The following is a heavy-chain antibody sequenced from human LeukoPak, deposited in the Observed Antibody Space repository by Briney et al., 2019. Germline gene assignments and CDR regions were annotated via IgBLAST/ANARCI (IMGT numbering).Heavy chain of an antibody. D-gene: IGHD1-26*01. CDR1: GYTFSGYY. CDR3: ARGGRDYPGIFDY. V-gene: IGHV1-2*02. CDR2: INPNSGVT. J-gene: IGHJ4*02. Sequence: GASVKVSCKASGYTFSGYYMHWVRQAPGQGLEWMGWINPNSGVTNYAQKFQGRVTMTRDTSISTAYMELISLSSDDTALYYCARGGRDYPGIFDYWGQGTLVTVSS.